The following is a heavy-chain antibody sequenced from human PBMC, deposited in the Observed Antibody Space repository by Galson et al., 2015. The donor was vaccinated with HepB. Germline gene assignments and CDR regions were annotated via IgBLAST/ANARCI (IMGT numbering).Heavy chain of an antibody. Sequence: SLRLSCAASGFTFSSYWMSWVRQAPGKGLEWVANIKQDGSEKYYVDSVKGRFTISRDNDKNSLYLQMNSLKTEDTAIYYRTTRTDLWWVVHYWGQGTRVTVSS. V-gene: IGHV3-7*03. CDR2: IKQDGSEK. CDR1: GFTFSSYW. CDR3: TTRTDLWWVVHY. J-gene: IGHJ4*02. D-gene: IGHD4/OR15-4a*01.